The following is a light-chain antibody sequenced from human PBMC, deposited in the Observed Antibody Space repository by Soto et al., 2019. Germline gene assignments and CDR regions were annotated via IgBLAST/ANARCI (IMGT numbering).Light chain of an antibody. CDR2: GAS. CDR1: QCVSAN. J-gene: IGKJ4*01. CDR3: HQYNNWPLT. V-gene: IGKV3-15*01. Sequence: ETVMTQSPATLSVSPGERATLSCRASQCVSANLAWYQQRPGQTPRLLIYGASTRAAGIPARFSGSGSGTEFTLTISSLQPEDFAVYYCHQYNNWPLTFGGGTKVEIK.